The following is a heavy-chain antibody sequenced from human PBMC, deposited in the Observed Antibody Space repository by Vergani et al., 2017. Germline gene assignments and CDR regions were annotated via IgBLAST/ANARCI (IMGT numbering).Heavy chain of an antibody. V-gene: IGHV3-23*01. Sequence: EVQLLDSGGGLVQPGGSLRLSCEASGFTFPGYAMSWVRQAPGKGLEWVSSVSGSSATPYYADSVKGLFIISRDNSKNTLHLQMNSLRADDAAVYYCTKCSRGYTGYFFDYWGQGTLATVAS. CDR2: VSGSSATP. CDR3: TKCSRGYTGYFFDY. D-gene: IGHD5-12*01. CDR1: GFTFPGYA. J-gene: IGHJ4*02.